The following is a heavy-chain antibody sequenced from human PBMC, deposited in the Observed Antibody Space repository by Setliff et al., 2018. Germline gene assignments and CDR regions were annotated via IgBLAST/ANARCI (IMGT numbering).Heavy chain of an antibody. CDR1: GGSLSSYNY. Sequence: PSETLSLTCTVSGGSLSSYNYWSWIRQPAGKTLEWIGQVYVGGNTYYNPSFESRVSISVDRSNNQFSLKLNSVTAADTAVYYCARGRNIAARLLDSWGQGTLVTAPQ. CDR2: VYVGGNT. D-gene: IGHD6-6*01. J-gene: IGHJ4*02. CDR3: ARGRNIAARLLDS. V-gene: IGHV4-4*07.